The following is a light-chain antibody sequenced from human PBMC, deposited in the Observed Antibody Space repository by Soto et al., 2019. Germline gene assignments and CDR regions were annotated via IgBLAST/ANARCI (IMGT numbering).Light chain of an antibody. V-gene: IGKV1-8*01. Sequence: AIRMTQSPSSFSASTGDRVTITCRASQGISSYLAWYQQKPGKAPKLLIYAASTLQSGVPSRFSGSGSGTDFTLTISSLRPEDFATYYCQQLNSYPITFGPGTRLEIK. J-gene: IGKJ5*01. CDR3: QQLNSYPIT. CDR2: AAS. CDR1: QGISSY.